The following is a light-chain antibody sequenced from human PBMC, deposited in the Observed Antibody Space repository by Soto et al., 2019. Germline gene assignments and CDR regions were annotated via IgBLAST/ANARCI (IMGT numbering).Light chain of an antibody. Sequence: LKLSLGALSLKKGERATLSCRTSQTLSSSFLAWYQQTPGQAPRLLIYDTSTRAIDIPDRFSGSGSGTDFTLTISRLEPEDFAVYYCQQYGYLGTFGQGTKVDIK. J-gene: IGKJ1*01. CDR1: QTLSSSF. CDR2: DTS. CDR3: QQYGYLGT. V-gene: IGKV3-20*01.